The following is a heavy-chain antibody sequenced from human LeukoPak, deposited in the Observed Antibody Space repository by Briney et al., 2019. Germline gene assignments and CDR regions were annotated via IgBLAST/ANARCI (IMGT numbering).Heavy chain of an antibody. CDR1: GGSISSGRYY. CDR2: IYTSGST. V-gene: IGHV4-61*02. J-gene: IGHJ4*02. D-gene: IGHD4-17*01. CDR3: ARGDFGYGDCLDY. Sequence: SETLSLTCTVSGGSISSGRYYWNWIRQPAGKGLEWIGRIYTSGSTNYNPSLKSRVTISIDTSKNEFSLKLTSVIAADTAVYYCARGDFGYGDCLDYWGQGTLVTVSS.